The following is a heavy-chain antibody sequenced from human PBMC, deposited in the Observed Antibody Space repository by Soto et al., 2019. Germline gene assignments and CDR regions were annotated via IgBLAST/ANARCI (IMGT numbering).Heavy chain of an antibody. Sequence: QVQLQESGPGLVKPSETLSLTCSVSGVSTSNHYWTWIRKPPGQGPEWIGCIYYRGTTNYNASFNSRVTISLDTSKNQFPLKLTSVTTADTAVYYCARGGGSPYHDHEFDYWGQGILVTVSS. J-gene: IGHJ4*02. CDR1: GVSTSNHY. CDR2: IYYRGTT. V-gene: IGHV4-59*11. CDR3: ARGGGSPYHDHEFDY. D-gene: IGHD2-2*01.